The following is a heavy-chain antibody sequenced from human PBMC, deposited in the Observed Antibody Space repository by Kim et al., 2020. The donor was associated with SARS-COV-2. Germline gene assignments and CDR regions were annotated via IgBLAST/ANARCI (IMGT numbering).Heavy chain of an antibody. V-gene: IGHV4-34*01. CDR2: INHSGST. J-gene: IGHJ3*01. D-gene: IGHD6-13*01. CDR1: GGSFSGYY. Sequence: SETLSLTCAVYGGSFSGYYWSWIRQPPGKGLEWIGEINHSGSTNYNPSLKSRVTISVDTSKNQFSLKLSSVTAADTAVYYCASSLYRYRRSWPPSLDAF. CDR3: ASSLYRYRRSWPPSLDAF.